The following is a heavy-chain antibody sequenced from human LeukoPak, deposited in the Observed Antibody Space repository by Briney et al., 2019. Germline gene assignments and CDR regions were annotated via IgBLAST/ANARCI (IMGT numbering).Heavy chain of an antibody. J-gene: IGHJ3*02. D-gene: IGHD2-2*01. V-gene: IGHV3-9*01. CDR2: ISWNSGSL. Sequence: PGGSLRLSCAASGFTFDDYAMHWVRQAPGKGLEWVSGISWNSGSLGYADSVKGRFTISRDNAKNSLYLQMNSLRAEDTALYYCAKDMGYCSSTSCNDAFDIWGQGTMVTVSS. CDR3: AKDMGYCSSTSCNDAFDI. CDR1: GFTFDDYA.